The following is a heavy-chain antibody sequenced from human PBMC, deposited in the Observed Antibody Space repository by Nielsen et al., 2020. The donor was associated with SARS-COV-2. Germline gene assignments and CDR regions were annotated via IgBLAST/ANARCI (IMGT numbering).Heavy chain of an antibody. CDR1: GFTFSNAW. CDR3: TTDRVTYYYDSSGYRGI. D-gene: IGHD3-22*01. V-gene: IGHV3-15*01. J-gene: IGHJ3*02. Sequence: GESLKISCAASGFTFSNAWMSWVRQAPGKGLEWVGRIKSKTDGGTTDYAAPVKGRFTISRDDSKNTLYLQMNSLKTEDTAVYYCTTDRVTYYYDSSGYRGIWGQGTMVTVSS. CDR2: IKSKTDGGTT.